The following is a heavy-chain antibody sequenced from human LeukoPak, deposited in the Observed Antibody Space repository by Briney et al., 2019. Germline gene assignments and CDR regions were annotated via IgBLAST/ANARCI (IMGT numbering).Heavy chain of an antibody. CDR1: GGSISSSSYY. CDR3: AKGPDFDY. CDR2: IYYSGST. Sequence: SETLSLTCTVSGGSISSSSYYWGWIRQPPGKGVEWIGSIYYSGSTYYNPSLKSRVTISVDTSKNQFSLKLSSVTAADTAVYYCAKGPDFDYWGQGTLVTVSS. J-gene: IGHJ4*02. V-gene: IGHV4-39*01.